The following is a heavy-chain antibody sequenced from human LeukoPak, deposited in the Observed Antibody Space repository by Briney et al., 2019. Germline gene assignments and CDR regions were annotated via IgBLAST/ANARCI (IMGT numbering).Heavy chain of an antibody. V-gene: IGHV3-23*01. D-gene: IGHD5-18*01. J-gene: IGHJ4*02. CDR2: ISGSAGKI. CDR1: GFTFSNYA. CDR3: AGRVTGYSSGYVY. Sequence: GGSLRLSCVASGFTFSNYAMSWVRQAPGKGLDWVSVISGSAGKIRYAGSVKGRFTISRDNSENTVYLQMNNLRAEDAAVYYCAGRVTGYSSGYVYWGQGTLVTVSS.